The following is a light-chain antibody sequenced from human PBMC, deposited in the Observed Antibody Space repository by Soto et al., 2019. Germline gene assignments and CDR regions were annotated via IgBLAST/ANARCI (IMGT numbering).Light chain of an antibody. J-gene: IGLJ1*01. CDR1: SSDVGGYNY. CDR3: NSFTTSSTYV. Sequence: QSALTQPRSVSGSPGQSVTISCTGTSSDVGGYNYVSWYQQHPGKAPKLMIYDVSNRPSGVPDRFSGSKSGNTASLTISGLQAEDEADYYCNSFTTSSTYVFGTGTKLTVL. V-gene: IGLV2-11*01. CDR2: DVS.